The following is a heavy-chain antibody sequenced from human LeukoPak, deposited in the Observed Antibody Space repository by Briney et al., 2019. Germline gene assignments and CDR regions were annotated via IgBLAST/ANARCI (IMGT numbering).Heavy chain of an antibody. CDR1: GGSISSFY. CDR2: IYTSGST. Sequence: SETLSLTCTVSGGSISSFYWSWIRQPAAKGLEWIGRIYTSGSTNYNPSLKSRVTMSVDTSKNQFSLKLSSVTAADTAVYYCARDRSSGSYYPNWFDPWGQGTLVTVSS. D-gene: IGHD3-10*01. CDR3: ARDRSSGSYYPNWFDP. J-gene: IGHJ5*02. V-gene: IGHV4-4*07.